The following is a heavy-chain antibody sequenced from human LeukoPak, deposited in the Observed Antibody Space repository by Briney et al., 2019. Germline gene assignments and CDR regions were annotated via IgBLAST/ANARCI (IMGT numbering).Heavy chain of an antibody. CDR2: IYYSGST. Sequence: SETLSLTCTVSGGSISSYFWSWIRQPPGKGPECIGYIYYSGSTNYNPSLKSRVTISVDTSKNQFSLKLTSVTAADTAVYYCARVGSSGYYVDYWGQGTLVTVSS. CDR1: GGSISSYF. V-gene: IGHV4-59*01. J-gene: IGHJ4*02. D-gene: IGHD3-22*01. CDR3: ARVGSSGYYVDY.